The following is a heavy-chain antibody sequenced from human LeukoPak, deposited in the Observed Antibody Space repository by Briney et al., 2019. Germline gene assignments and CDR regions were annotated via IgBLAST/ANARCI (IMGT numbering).Heavy chain of an antibody. V-gene: IGHV4-31*03. Sequence: SETLSLTCTVSGGSISRGGYYWRWIRQHPGKGLEWIGYIYYSGSTYYNPSLKSRVTISVDTSKNQSSLKLSSVTAADTAVYYCARDDAFDIWGEGTMVTVSS. CDR1: GGSISRGGYY. CDR2: IYYSGST. J-gene: IGHJ3*02. CDR3: ARDDAFDI.